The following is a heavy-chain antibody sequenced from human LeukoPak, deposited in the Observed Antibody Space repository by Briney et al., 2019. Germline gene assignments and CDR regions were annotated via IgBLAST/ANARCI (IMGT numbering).Heavy chain of an antibody. J-gene: IGHJ5*02. CDR1: GFTFSSYA. CDR2: ISYDGSK. V-gene: IGHV3-30*01. D-gene: IGHD3-22*01. Sequence: PGRSLRLSCAASGFTFSSYALHWVRQAPGKGLEGVAVISYDGSKYYADSVKGRFTISRDNSKNTLYLQMNSLRAEDTAVYYCARDRGTMIVVVTDNWFDPWGQGTLVTVSS. CDR3: ARDRGTMIVVVTDNWFDP.